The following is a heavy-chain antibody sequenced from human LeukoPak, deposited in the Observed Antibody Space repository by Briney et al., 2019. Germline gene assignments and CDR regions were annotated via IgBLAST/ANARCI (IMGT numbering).Heavy chain of an antibody. CDR2: ISSSSSYI. Sequence: GGSLRLSCAASGFTFSSYSMNWVRQAPGKGLEWVSSISSSSSYIYYADSVKGRFTISRDNAKNSLYLQMNSLRAEDTAVYYCARAAQYVDTAMVTGYWGQGTLVTVSS. V-gene: IGHV3-21*01. J-gene: IGHJ4*02. D-gene: IGHD5-18*01. CDR1: GFTFSSYS. CDR3: ARAAQYVDTAMVTGY.